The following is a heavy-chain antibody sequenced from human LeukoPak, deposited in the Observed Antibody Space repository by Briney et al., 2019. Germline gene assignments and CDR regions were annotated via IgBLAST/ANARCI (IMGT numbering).Heavy chain of an antibody. CDR3: AKDVKSYYDSSGYYHFDY. CDR2: INWSGGST. V-gene: IGHV3-23*01. Sequence: GSLRLSFAASGFPFSSYAMSWVRPAPGKGLEGGSAINWSGGSTYYADSVKGRFTISRDNSKNTLYLQMNSLRAEDTAVYYCAKDVKSYYDSSGYYHFDYWGQGTLVTVSS. D-gene: IGHD3-22*01. J-gene: IGHJ4*02. CDR1: GFPFSSYA.